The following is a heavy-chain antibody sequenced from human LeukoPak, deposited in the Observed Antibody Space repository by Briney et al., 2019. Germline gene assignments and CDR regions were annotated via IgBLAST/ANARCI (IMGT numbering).Heavy chain of an antibody. D-gene: IGHD4-23*01. CDR2: SSTSGSTI. Sequence: GGSLRLSCAASGFIISDYYMSWIRQAPGKGLEWLSYSSTSGSTISYADSVKGRFTISRDNAKNSLYLQMDSLRAEDAAVYYCARAVETYPYYFDYWGQGSLVTVSS. CDR3: ARAVETYPYYFDY. J-gene: IGHJ4*02. CDR1: GFIISDYY. V-gene: IGHV3-11*04.